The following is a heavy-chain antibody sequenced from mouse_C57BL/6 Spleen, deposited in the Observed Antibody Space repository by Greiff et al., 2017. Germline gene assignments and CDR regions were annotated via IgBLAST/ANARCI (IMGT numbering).Heavy chain of an antibody. CDR3: AREGYGTPFCY. Sequence: EVQGVESGGGLVKPGGSLKLSCAASGFTFSSYAMSWVRQTPEKRLEWVATISDGGSYTYYPDNVKGRFTISRDNAKNNLYLQMSHLKSEDTAMCYCAREGYGTPFCYCGPGTTLTVSS. V-gene: IGHV5-4*01. D-gene: IGHD1-1*01. CDR1: GFTFSSYA. J-gene: IGHJ2*01. CDR2: ISDGGSYT.